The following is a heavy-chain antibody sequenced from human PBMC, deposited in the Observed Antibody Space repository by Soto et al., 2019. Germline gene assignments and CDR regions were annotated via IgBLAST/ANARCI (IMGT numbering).Heavy chain of an antibody. J-gene: IGHJ6*03. V-gene: IGHV6-1*01. Sequence: KQSQTLSLTCAISGDSVSSNSAAWNWIRQSPSRGLEWLGRTYYRSKWYNDYAVSVKSRITINPDTSKNQFSLQLNSVTPEDTAVYYCARASFIAAAGPPRYYYYMDVWGKGTTVTVSS. CDR2: TYYRSKWYN. CDR3: ARASFIAAAGPPRYYYYMDV. CDR1: GDSVSSNSAA. D-gene: IGHD6-13*01.